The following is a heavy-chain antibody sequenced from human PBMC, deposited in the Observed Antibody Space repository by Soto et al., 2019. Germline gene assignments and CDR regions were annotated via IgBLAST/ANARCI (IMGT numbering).Heavy chain of an antibody. D-gene: IGHD5-18*01. CDR2: IIPIFGTA. V-gene: IGHV1-69*13. CDR1: GGTFSSYA. J-gene: IGHJ4*02. Sequence: SVKVSCKASGGTFSSYAISWVRQAPGQGLEWMGGIIPIFGTANYAQKFQGRVTITADESTSTAYMELSSLRSEDTAVYYCASLGPRGYSYAVSDYWGQGTLVTVSS. CDR3: ASLGPRGYSYAVSDY.